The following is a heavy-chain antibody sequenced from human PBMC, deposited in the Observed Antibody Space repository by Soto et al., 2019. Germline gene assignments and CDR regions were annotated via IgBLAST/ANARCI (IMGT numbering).Heavy chain of an antibody. CDR1: GDSVSSSSGA. J-gene: IGHJ4*02. Sequence: SQTLSLTCVVSGDSVSSSSGAWIWIRQSPSRGLEWLGRTYYRSQFYHDYAISVRGRISINPDTTRNQFSLQLNSVTPDDTAVYYCASNAWNLLTLRDFWGQGIPVTVSS. V-gene: IGHV6-1*01. CDR2: TYYRSQFYH. D-gene: IGHD1-1*01. CDR3: ASNAWNLLTLRDF.